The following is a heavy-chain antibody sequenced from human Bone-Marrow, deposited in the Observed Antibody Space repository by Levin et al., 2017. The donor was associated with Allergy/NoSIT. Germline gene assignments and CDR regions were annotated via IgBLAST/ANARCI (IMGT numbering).Heavy chain of an antibody. CDR2: IDWDDDK. CDR1: GFSLSTSGMR. D-gene: IGHD5-12*01. CDR3: ARISGSGYDQDPPYFDY. Sequence: SGPTLVKPTQTLTLTCTFSGFSLSTSGMRVSWIRQPPGKALEWLARIDWDDDKFYSTSLKTRLTISKDTSKNQVVLTMTNMDPVDTATYYCARISGSGYDQDPPYFDYWGQGTLVTVSS. V-gene: IGHV2-70*04. J-gene: IGHJ4*02.